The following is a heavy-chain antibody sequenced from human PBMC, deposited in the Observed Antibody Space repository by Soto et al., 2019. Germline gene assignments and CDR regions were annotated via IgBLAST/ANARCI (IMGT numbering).Heavy chain of an antibody. CDR1: GYTFTTYG. V-gene: IGHV1-18*01. Sequence: ASVKVSCKASGYTFTTYGISWVRQAPGQGLEWMGWTSTDHGDTKYAQSLQGRVTMTTDTSTSTAYMELRSLRSDDTAVYYCGREYCRSPRCYGVDYWGQGTLVTVSS. CDR2: TSTDHGDT. CDR3: GREYCRSPRCYGVDY. D-gene: IGHD2-2*01. J-gene: IGHJ4*02.